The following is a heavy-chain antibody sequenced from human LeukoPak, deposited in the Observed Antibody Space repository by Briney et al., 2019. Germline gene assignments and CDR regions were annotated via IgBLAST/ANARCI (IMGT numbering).Heavy chain of an antibody. CDR2: ISSSSSYI. CDR1: GFTFSSYS. Sequence: GGSLRLSCAASGFTFSSYSMNWVRQAPGKGLEWVSSISSSSSYIYYADSVKGRFTISRDNAKNSLYLQMNSLRAEDTAVYYCARRLRYCSSTSCYAIDYWGQGTLVTVSS. V-gene: IGHV3-21*01. CDR3: ARRLRYCSSTSCYAIDY. J-gene: IGHJ4*02. D-gene: IGHD2-2*01.